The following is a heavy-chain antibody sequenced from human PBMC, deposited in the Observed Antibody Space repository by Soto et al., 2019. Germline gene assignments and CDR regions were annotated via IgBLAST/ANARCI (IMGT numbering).Heavy chain of an antibody. Sequence: QVQLQESGPGLVKPSETLSLTCTVSGDSFSNSYWSWIRQPAGKGLEWIGRIYPSGTTNYNPSLKSRLTLSRDTSKNQFSLSLRSVTAADTAVYFCARDDFGSAGMDVWGQGTTVTVSS. CDR3: ARDDFGSAGMDV. J-gene: IGHJ6*02. V-gene: IGHV4-4*07. CDR2: IYPSGTT. D-gene: IGHD3-10*01. CDR1: GDSFSNSY.